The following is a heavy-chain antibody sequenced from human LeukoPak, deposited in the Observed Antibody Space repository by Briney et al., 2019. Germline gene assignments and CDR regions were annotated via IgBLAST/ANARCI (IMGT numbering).Heavy chain of an antibody. CDR2: ISSSSSTI. J-gene: IGHJ4*02. CDR1: GFTFSSYS. Sequence: GGSLRLSCAASGFTFSSYSMNWVRQAPGKGLEWVSYISSSSSTIYYADSVKGRFTISRDNAKNSLYLQMNSLRAEDTAVYYCARADSSGYYTHWGQGTLVTVSS. CDR3: ARADSSGYYTH. V-gene: IGHV3-48*01. D-gene: IGHD3-22*01.